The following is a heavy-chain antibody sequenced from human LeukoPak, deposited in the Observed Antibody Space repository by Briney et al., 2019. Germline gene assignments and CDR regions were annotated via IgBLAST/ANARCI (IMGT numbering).Heavy chain of an antibody. V-gene: IGHV1-46*01. CDR1: GYTFTSYY. J-gene: IGHJ4*02. CDR2: INPSGGST. D-gene: IGHD2-2*01. CDR3: ARDRLRYCSSTSCSPPGY. Sequence: ASVKVSCKASGYTFTSYYMHWVRQATGQGLEWMGIINPSGGSTSYAQKFQGRVTMTRDTSTSTVYMELSSLRSEDTAVYYCARDRLRYCSSTSCSPPGYWGQGTLVTVSS.